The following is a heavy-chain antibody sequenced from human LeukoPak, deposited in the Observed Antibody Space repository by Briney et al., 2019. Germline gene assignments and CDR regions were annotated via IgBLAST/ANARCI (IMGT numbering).Heavy chain of an antibody. V-gene: IGHV3-30*02. CDR1: GFTFSSYG. D-gene: IGHD6-13*01. CDR3: AKPYSSSWGAFDY. J-gene: IGHJ4*02. Sequence: TGGSLRLSCAASGFTFSSYGMHWVRQAPGKGLEWVAFIRYDGSNKYYADSVKGRFTISRDNSKNTLYLQMNSLRAEDTAVYYCAKPYSSSWGAFDYWGQGTLVTVSS. CDR2: IRYDGSNK.